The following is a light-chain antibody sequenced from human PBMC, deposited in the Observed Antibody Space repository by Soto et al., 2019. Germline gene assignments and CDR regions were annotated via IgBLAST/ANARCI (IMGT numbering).Light chain of an antibody. CDR1: SSNIGAGFD. J-gene: IGLJ1*01. CDR2: GNN. V-gene: IGLV1-40*01. CDR3: QSYDSSLSGGSV. Sequence: QSVLTQSPSVSGAPGQRVSISCTGTSSNIGAGFDVHWYQQLPGTAPKLLIYGNNNRPSGVPDRFSGSKSGTSASLAITGLQAEDEADYYCQSYDSSLSGGSVFGTRTKLTVL.